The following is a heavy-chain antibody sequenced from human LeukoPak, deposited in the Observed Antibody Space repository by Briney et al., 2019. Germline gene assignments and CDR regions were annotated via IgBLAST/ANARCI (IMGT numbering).Heavy chain of an antibody. CDR3: ARTRTDFVGYYFDY. D-gene: IGHD3/OR15-3a*01. Sequence: GRSLRLSCAASGFTFSSYAIHWVRQAPGKGLEWVAVISYDGSNKYYADSVKGRFTISRDNSKNTLYLQMNSLRAEDTAVYYCARTRTDFVGYYFDYWGQGTLVTVSS. CDR1: GFTFSSYA. V-gene: IGHV3-30*04. CDR2: ISYDGSNK. J-gene: IGHJ4*02.